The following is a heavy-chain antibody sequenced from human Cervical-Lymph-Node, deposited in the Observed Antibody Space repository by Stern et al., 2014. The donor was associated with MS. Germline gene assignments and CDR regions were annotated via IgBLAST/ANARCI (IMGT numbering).Heavy chain of an antibody. Sequence: VQLLQSGAEVKKPGASVKVSCKSFGYTFSIYAMHWVRQAPGQRLEWLGWINAGTGNTKSSQKLQGRVTVTRDTSASTAYMELSSLRSEDTAVYYCARGEWELLSRDSFDIWGQGTMVTVSS. CDR3: ARGEWELLSRDSFDI. V-gene: IGHV1-3*01. J-gene: IGHJ3*02. CDR2: INAGTGNT. CDR1: GYTFSIYA. D-gene: IGHD1-26*01.